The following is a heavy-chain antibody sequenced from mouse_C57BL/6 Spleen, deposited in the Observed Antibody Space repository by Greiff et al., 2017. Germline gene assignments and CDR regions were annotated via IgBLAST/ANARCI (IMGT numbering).Heavy chain of an antibody. Sequence: VKLVESGPGLVQPSQSLSITCTVSGFSLTSYGVHWVRQSPGKGLEWLGVIWSGGSTDYNAAFISRLSISKDNSKSQVFFKMNSLQADDTAIYYCARGYYDYVYYYAMDYWGQGTSVTVSS. J-gene: IGHJ4*01. CDR1: GFSLTSYG. CDR2: IWSGGST. V-gene: IGHV2-2*01. D-gene: IGHD2-4*01. CDR3: ARGYYDYVYYYAMDY.